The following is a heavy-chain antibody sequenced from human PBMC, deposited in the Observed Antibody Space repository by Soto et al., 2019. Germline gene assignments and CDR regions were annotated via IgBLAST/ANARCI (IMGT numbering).Heavy chain of an antibody. D-gene: IGHD6-13*01. Sequence: SETLSLTCTVSGGSISSGGYYWNWIRQPPGKGLEWIGEINHSGSTNYNPSLKSRVTISVDTSKNQFSLNLSSVTAADTAVYYCATGTGSSWYGGIDHWGQGTLVTVSS. CDR2: INHSGST. CDR1: GGSISSGGYY. J-gene: IGHJ4*02. CDR3: ATGTGSSWYGGIDH. V-gene: IGHV4-39*07.